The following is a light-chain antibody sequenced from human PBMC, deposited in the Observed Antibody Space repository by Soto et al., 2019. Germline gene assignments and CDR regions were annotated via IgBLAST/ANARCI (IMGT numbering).Light chain of an antibody. CDR3: SSYTSSSTHV. CDR2: EGH. CDR1: SGYVGTYSL. V-gene: IGLV2-14*02. Sequence: QSALAQPASVSGSPGQSITISCTGASGYVGTYSLVSWYQQHPGKAPKVVIYEGHKRPSGVPDRFSGSTSVNTASLTISGLQAEDEADYYCSSYTSSSTHVFGTGTKVTVL. J-gene: IGLJ1*01.